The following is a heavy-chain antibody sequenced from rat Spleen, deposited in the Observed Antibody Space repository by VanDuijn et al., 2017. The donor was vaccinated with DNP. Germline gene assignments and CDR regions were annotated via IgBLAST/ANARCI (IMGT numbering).Heavy chain of an antibody. J-gene: IGHJ3*01. D-gene: IGHD1-4*01. CDR3: ARSRLPGYYPFAC. Sequence: EVQLVESDGGLVQPGRSLKLSCAVSGFTFNDYYMAWVRQAPAKGLEWVATISYDGSSTYYRDSVKGRFTISRDNAKNTLYLQMDSLRSEDTATYYCARSRLPGYYPFACWGQGTLVTVSS. CDR1: GFTFNDYY. CDR2: ISYDGSST. V-gene: IGHV5-7*01.